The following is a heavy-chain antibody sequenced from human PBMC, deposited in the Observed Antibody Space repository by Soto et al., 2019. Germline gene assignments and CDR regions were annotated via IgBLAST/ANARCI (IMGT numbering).Heavy chain of an antibody. D-gene: IGHD7-27*01. CDR1: CGSRSTFS. CDR2: IYYTGST. V-gene: IGHV4-59*01. J-gene: IGHJ4*02. Sequence: SLTMRLTWSAFCGSRSTFSWRWIRQPPGKGLEWVGYIYYTGSTNYNPSLKSRVTASIDTSKNQFSMILTSVTAPDTAVYNCARITKRPNSGYFAYWGQGALVTFSS. CDR3: ARITKRPNSGYFAY.